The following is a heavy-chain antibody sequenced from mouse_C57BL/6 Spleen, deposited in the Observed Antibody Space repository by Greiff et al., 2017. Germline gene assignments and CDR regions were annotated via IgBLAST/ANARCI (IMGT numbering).Heavy chain of an antibody. J-gene: IGHJ1*03. CDR3: ARSGYYGSSRYFGV. V-gene: IGHV1-61*01. Sequence: QVQLQQPGAELVRPGSSVTLSCKASGYTFTSYWMDWVKQRPGQGLEWIGNIYPSDSETHYTQKFKDKSTLTVDKSSSTAYMRLSSLTSEDSAVYYCARSGYYGSSRYFGVWGTGTTVTVSS. CDR2: IYPSDSET. D-gene: IGHD1-1*01. CDR1: GYTFTSYW.